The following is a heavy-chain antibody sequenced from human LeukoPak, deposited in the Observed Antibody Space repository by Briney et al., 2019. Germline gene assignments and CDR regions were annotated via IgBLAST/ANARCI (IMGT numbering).Heavy chain of an antibody. Sequence: ASVKVSCKASGYTFTSYGISWVRQAPGQGLEWMGWISAYNGNTNYAQKLQGRVTMTTDTSTSTAYMELRSLRSDDTAVYYCARDLAGLRYFGWLLCGENWFDPWGQGTLVAVSA. CDR3: ARDLAGLRYFGWLLCGENWFDP. V-gene: IGHV1-18*01. CDR2: ISAYNGNT. CDR1: GYTFTSYG. J-gene: IGHJ5*02. D-gene: IGHD3-9*01.